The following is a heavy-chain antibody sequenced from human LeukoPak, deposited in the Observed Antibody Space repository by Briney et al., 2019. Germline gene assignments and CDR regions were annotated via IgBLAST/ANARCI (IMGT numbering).Heavy chain of an antibody. D-gene: IGHD5-18*01. CDR2: IKQDGSEK. V-gene: IGHV3-7*03. Sequence: GGSLRLSCAVSGFTFSSYWMSWVRQAPGKGLEWVANIKQDGSEKYYVDSVKGRFTISRDNAKNSLYLQMNSLRAEDTAVYYCARVIEGGYRYGSYYYYMDVWGKGTTVTISS. CDR3: ARVIEGGYRYGSYYYYMDV. CDR1: GFTFSSYW. J-gene: IGHJ6*03.